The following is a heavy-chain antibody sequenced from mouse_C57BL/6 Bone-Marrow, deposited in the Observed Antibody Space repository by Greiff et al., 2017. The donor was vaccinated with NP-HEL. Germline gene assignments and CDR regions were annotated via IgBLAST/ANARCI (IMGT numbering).Heavy chain of an antibody. CDR2: INPSSGYT. CDR1: GYTFTSYT. CDR3: ARGGYGWFAY. D-gene: IGHD2-2*01. J-gene: IGHJ3*01. V-gene: IGHV1-4*01. Sequence: VMLVESGAELARPGASVKMSCKASGYTFTSYTMHWVKQRPGQGLEWIGYINPSSGYTKYNQKFKDKATLTADKSSSTAYMQLSSLTSEDSAVYYCARGGYGWFAYWGQGTLVTVSA.